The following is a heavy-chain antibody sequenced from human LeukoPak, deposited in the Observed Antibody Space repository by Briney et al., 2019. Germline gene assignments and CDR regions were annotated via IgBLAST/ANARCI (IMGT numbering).Heavy chain of an antibody. Sequence: PSETLSLICSVSSGSTSSYHWSWIRQPPGKGLDWIGYISYTGNTNYNPSLKSRVTISIDTSKNQFSLRLNSVTTADTAVYYCARGPPNWGYDYWGPGTLVTVSS. CDR3: ARGPPNWGYDY. V-gene: IGHV4-59*01. CDR2: ISYTGNT. D-gene: IGHD7-27*01. CDR1: SGSTSSYH. J-gene: IGHJ4*02.